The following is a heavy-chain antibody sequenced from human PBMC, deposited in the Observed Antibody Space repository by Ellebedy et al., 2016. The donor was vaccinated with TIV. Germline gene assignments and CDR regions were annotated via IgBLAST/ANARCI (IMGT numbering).Heavy chain of an antibody. J-gene: IGHJ6*02. V-gene: IGHV4-59*01. CDR2: IYYSGST. Sequence: MPGGSLRLSCTVSGGSISSYYWSWIRQPPGKGLEWIGYIYYSGSTNYNPSLKSRVTISVDTSKNQFSLKLSSVTAADTAVYYCASALDSGGDVWGQGTTVTVSS. CDR3: ASALDSGGDV. D-gene: IGHD3-10*01. CDR1: GGSISSYY.